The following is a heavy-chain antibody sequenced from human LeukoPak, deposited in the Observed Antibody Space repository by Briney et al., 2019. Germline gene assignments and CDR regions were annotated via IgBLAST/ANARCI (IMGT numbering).Heavy chain of an antibody. Sequence: PSETLSLTCTVSGGSMRNYYWSWIRQPPGKGLEGIGYRFYSWSTNYNPSLKSRVTISLDTSKSQFSLKVSSVTAADTAVYYCARGVCTSSSCYAGDYGMDVWGQGTTVTVSS. D-gene: IGHD2-2*01. CDR2: RFYSWST. J-gene: IGHJ6*02. CDR1: GGSMRNYY. CDR3: ARGVCTSSSCYAGDYGMDV. V-gene: IGHV4-59*08.